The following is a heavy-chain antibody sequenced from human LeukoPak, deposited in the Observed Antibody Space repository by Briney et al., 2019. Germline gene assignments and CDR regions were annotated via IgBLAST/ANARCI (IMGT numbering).Heavy chain of an antibody. D-gene: IGHD3/OR15-3a*01. V-gene: IGHV4-61*02. Sequence: PSETLSLTCSVSGGSISSDRFSWSWIRQPAGKGLEWIGRIYTSGNTKYTSSLKSRVTMSIDTSKNQFSLRLTSVTAADTAVYYCARQTGSGLFILPGGQGTLVTVSS. J-gene: IGHJ4*02. CDR3: ARQTGSGLFILP. CDR2: IYTSGNT. CDR1: GGSISSDRFS.